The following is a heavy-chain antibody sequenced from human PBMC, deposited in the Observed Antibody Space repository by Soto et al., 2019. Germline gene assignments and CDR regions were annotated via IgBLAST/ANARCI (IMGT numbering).Heavy chain of an antibody. CDR1: GGSISSGGYY. Sequence: PSETLSLTCTVSGGSISSGGYYWSWIRQHPGKGLEWIGYIYYSGSTYYNPSLKSRVTISVDTSKNQFSLKLSSVTAADTAVYYCARGYSSSWYDGWFDPWGQGTLVTVSS. J-gene: IGHJ5*02. CDR3: ARGYSSSWYDGWFDP. CDR2: IYYSGST. D-gene: IGHD6-13*01. V-gene: IGHV4-31*03.